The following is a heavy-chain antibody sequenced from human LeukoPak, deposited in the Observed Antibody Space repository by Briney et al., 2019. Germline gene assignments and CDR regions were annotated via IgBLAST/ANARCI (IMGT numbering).Heavy chain of an antibody. J-gene: IGHJ4*02. CDR2: IYYSGST. CDR1: GGSISSSSYY. D-gene: IGHD3-10*01. Sequence: KPSETLSLTCTVSGGSISSSSYYWGWIRQPPGKGLEWLGSIYYSGSTYYNPSLKSRVTISVDTSKNQFSLKLSSVTAADTAVYYCARGRWGKMRSGSLIDYWGQGTLVTVSS. V-gene: IGHV4-39*01. CDR3: ARGRWGKMRSGSLIDY.